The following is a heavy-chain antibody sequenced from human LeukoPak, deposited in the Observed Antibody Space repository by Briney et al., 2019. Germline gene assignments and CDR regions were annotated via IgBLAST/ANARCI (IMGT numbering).Heavy chain of an antibody. CDR1: GGSISSGGYY. CDR3: ARPTMVRAIDY. Sequence: NPSETLSLTCSVSGGSISSGGYYWSWIRQHPGKGLEWIGYIYYSGSTYYNPSLKSRVTISVDTSKNQFPLKLSSVTAADTAVYYCARPTMVRAIDYWGQGTLVTVSS. CDR2: IYYSGST. J-gene: IGHJ4*02. V-gene: IGHV4-31*03. D-gene: IGHD3-10*01.